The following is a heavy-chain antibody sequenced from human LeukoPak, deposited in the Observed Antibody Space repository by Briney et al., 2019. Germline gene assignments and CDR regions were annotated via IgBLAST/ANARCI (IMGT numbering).Heavy chain of an antibody. Sequence: SVKVSCKASGGTFSSYTISWVRQAPGQGLEWMGGIIPIFGTANYAQKFQGRVTITADESTGTAYMELSSLRSEDTAVYYCASSACSSTSCYESYFDYWGQGTLVTVSS. J-gene: IGHJ4*02. CDR1: GGTFSSYT. V-gene: IGHV1-69*13. D-gene: IGHD2-2*01. CDR3: ASSACSSTSCYESYFDY. CDR2: IIPIFGTA.